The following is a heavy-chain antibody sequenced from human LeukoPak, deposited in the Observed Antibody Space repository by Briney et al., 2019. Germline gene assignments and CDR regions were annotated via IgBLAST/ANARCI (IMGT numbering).Heavy chain of an antibody. J-gene: IGHJ6*03. CDR1: GFTFSSYW. Sequence: GGSLRLSCAASGFTFSSYWMSWVRQAPGKGLEWVANIKQDGSEKYYVDSVKGRFTISRDNAKNSLYLQMNSLRAEDTAVYYCARVLEASYLSVPVDYYMDVWGKGTTVTVSS. CDR2: IKQDGSEK. CDR3: ARVLEASYLSVPVDYYMDV. D-gene: IGHD1-1*01. V-gene: IGHV3-7*01.